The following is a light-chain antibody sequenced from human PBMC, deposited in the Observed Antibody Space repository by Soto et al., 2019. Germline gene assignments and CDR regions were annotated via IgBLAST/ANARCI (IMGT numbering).Light chain of an antibody. CDR2: EVT. V-gene: IGLV2-8*01. CDR3: TSHAGTNNFPYV. Sequence: QSALTQPPSASGSPGQSVTISCTGTSSDVGAYNYVSWYQHRPGKAPKLMIYEVTKRPSGVPDRFSGAKSGNTASLTVSGLQAEDEADYYCTSHAGTNNFPYVFGTGPKVTVL. CDR1: SSDVGAYNY. J-gene: IGLJ1*01.